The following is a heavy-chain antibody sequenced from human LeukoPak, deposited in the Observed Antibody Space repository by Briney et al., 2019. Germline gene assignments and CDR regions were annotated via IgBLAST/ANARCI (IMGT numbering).Heavy chain of an antibody. Sequence: SETLSLTCTVSGGSISSYYWSWIRQPPGKGLEWIGYIYYSGSTNYNPSLKSRVTISVDTSKNQFSLKLSSVTAADTAVYYCARDSGYSYALDYWGQGTLVTASS. CDR1: GGSISSYY. V-gene: IGHV4-59*01. CDR2: IYYSGST. J-gene: IGHJ4*02. D-gene: IGHD5-18*01. CDR3: ARDSGYSYALDY.